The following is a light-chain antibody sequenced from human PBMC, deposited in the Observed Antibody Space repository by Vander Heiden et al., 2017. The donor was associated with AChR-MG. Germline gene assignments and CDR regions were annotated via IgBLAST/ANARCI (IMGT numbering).Light chain of an antibody. Sequence: EIVLTQSPGILSLFQGESAALSCRASQNISSIYLVWYQQKPGQAPRLLIYGPSSRASGIPDRFSGSGYGTDFNLTISRREPEDFAVYYCHHNEDSSMVTFGLGTKVDIK. CDR1: QNISSIY. J-gene: IGKJ3*01. V-gene: IGKV3-20*01. CDR3: HHNEDSSMVT. CDR2: GPS.